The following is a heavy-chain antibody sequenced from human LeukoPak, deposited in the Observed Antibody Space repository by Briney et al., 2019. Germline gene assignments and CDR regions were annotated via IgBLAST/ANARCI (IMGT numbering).Heavy chain of an antibody. Sequence: ASVKVSCKVSGYTLTELSMHWVRQAPGKGLEWMGGFDPEDGETIYAQKFQGRVTMTEDTSTDTAYMELSSLRSEDTAAYYCASASSSWYFSAFGIWGQGTMVTVSS. CDR3: ASASSSWYFSAFGI. D-gene: IGHD6-13*01. V-gene: IGHV1-24*01. CDR2: FDPEDGET. J-gene: IGHJ3*02. CDR1: GYTLTELS.